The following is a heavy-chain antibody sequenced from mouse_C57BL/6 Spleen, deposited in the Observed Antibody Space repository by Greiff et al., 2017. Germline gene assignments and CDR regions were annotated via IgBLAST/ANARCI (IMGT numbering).Heavy chain of an antibody. CDR1: GYAFSSSW. Sequence: QVQLQQSGPELVKPGASVKISCKASGYAFSSSWMNWVKQRPGKGLEWIGRIYPGDGDTNYNGKFKGKATLTADKSSSTAYMQLSSLTSEDSAVYFCAREISGYYGSSSPFDYWGQGTTLTVSS. V-gene: IGHV1-82*01. J-gene: IGHJ2*01. D-gene: IGHD1-1*01. CDR3: AREISGYYGSSSPFDY. CDR2: IYPGDGDT.